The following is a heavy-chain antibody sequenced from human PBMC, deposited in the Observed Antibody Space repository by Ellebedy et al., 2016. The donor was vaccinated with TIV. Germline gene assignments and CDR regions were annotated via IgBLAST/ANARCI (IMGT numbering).Heavy chain of an antibody. V-gene: IGHV3-53*01. Sequence: PGGSLRPSCAASGFTFSSYWMSRVRQAPGKGLEWVSILYTVDNTYYPDSVKGRFTVYRDTSKNTLFLQMNSLRVEDTAVYYCTRGASSGYYEVDHWGQGTLVTVSS. CDR2: LYTVDNT. J-gene: IGHJ4*02. D-gene: IGHD3-22*01. CDR1: GFTFSSYW. CDR3: TRGASSGYYEVDH.